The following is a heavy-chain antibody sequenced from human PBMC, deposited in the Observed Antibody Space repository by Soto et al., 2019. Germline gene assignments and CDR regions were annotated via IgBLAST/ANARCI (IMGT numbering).Heavy chain of an antibody. D-gene: IGHD6-13*01. V-gene: IGHV4-59*01. Sequence: SETLSLTCAFAGLSIRNYYCSWIWQPPGKGLEWIGYIYYSGSTNYNPSLKSRVTIPVDTSKNQFSLKLSSVTAADTAVYYCARSSGYSSSRCDYWGQGILVTVS. J-gene: IGHJ4*02. CDR1: GLSIRNYY. CDR2: IYYSGST. CDR3: ARSSGYSSSRCDY.